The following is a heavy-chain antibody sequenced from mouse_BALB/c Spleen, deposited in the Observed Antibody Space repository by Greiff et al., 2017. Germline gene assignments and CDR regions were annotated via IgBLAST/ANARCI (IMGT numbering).Heavy chain of an antibody. Sequence: EVNVVESGGGLVKPGGSLKLSCAASGFTLSDYYMYWVRQTPEKRLEWVATISDGGSYTYYPDSVKGRFTISRDNAKNNLYLQMSSLKSEDTAMYYCARDRYGNYPDYWGQGTTLTVSS. V-gene: IGHV5-4*02. CDR3: ARDRYGNYPDY. D-gene: IGHD2-10*02. CDR2: ISDGGSYT. CDR1: GFTLSDYY. J-gene: IGHJ2*01.